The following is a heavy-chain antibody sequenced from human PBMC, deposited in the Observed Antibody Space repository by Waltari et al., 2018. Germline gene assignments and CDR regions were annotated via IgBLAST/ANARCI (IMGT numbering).Heavy chain of an antibody. CDR3: ARSYYYDSSGYYSSSYYFDY. D-gene: IGHD3-22*01. J-gene: IGHJ4*02. CDR2: IYYSGST. V-gene: IGHV4-38-2*01. Sequence: QVQLQESGPGLVKPSETLSLTCAVSGYSISSGYYWGWIRQPPGKGLEWIGSIYYSGSTYSNPSLKSRVTISVDTSKNQFSLKLSSLTAADTAVYYCARSYYYDSSGYYSSSYYFDYWGQGTLVTVSS. CDR1: GYSISSGYY.